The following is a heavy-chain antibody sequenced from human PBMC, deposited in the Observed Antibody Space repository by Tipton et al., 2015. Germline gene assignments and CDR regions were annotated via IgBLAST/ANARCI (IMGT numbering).Heavy chain of an antibody. D-gene: IGHD5-24*01. CDR1: GGSIRTYY. V-gene: IGHV4-59*01. Sequence: TLSLTCSVSGGSIRTYYWSWIRQSPGKGLEWIGYIDGSESTSYNPALKSRLTMSVDTSKKEFSLMLSSVTAADTAVYYCARAGMAHFDYWGQGTLVTVSS. J-gene: IGHJ4*02. CDR3: ARAGMAHFDY. CDR2: IDGSEST.